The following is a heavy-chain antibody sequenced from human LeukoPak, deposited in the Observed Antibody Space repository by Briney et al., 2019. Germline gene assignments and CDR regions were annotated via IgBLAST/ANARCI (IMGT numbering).Heavy chain of an antibody. CDR1: GDSISSGFYY. V-gene: IGHV4-61*10. J-gene: IGHJ4*02. CDR2: INHSGST. CDR3: APPLIWFGEPPAPFDY. Sequence: PSETLSLTCTVSGDSISSGFYYWSWIRQPAGKGLEWIGEINHSGSTNYNPSLKSRVTISVDTSKNQFSLKLSSVTAADTAVYYCAPPLIWFGEPPAPFDYWGQGTLVTVSS. D-gene: IGHD3-10*01.